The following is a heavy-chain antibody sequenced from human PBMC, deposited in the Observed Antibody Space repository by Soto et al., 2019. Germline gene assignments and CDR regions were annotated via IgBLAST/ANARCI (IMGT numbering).Heavy chain of an antibody. CDR1: GYTFTGYY. V-gene: IGHV1-2*02. CDR3: ARDWGRAVLMVYAYYFDY. CDR2: INPNSGGT. D-gene: IGHD2-8*01. J-gene: IGHJ4*02. Sequence: RASVKVSCKASGYTFTGYYMHWVRQAPGQGLEWMGWINPNSGGTNYAQKFQGRVTMTRDTSISTAYMELSRLRSDDTAVYYCARDWGRAVLMVYAYYFDYWGQGTLVTVSS.